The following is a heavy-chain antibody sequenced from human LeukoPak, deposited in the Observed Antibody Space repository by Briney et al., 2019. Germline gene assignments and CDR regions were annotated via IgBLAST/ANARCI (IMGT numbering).Heavy chain of an antibody. V-gene: IGHV4-59*01. Sequence: SETLSLTCTVSGGSISSYYWSWIRQPPGKGLEWIGYIHDSGSTNYNPSLKSRVTISVDTSKNRFSLKLSSVTAADTAVYYCARDRREQYCSGGSCYSALGFFDYWGQGTLVTASS. CDR2: IHDSGST. J-gene: IGHJ4*02. CDR1: GGSISSYY. CDR3: ARDRREQYCSGGSCYSALGFFDY. D-gene: IGHD2-15*01.